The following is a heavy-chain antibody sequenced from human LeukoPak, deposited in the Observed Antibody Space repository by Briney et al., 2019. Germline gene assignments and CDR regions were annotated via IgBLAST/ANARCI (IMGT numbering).Heavy chain of an antibody. D-gene: IGHD3/OR15-3a*01. Sequence: PSETLSLTCTVSGGSISSSSYYWGWIRQTPGKGLEWIGTMYHSGSTNYNPSLKSRVTLSIDTPKNQFSLRLSSVTAADTAVYYCASKCTAWTIDYWGQGTLVTVSS. CDR3: ASKCTAWTIDY. J-gene: IGHJ4*02. V-gene: IGHV4-39*01. CDR1: GGSISSSSYY. CDR2: MYHSGST.